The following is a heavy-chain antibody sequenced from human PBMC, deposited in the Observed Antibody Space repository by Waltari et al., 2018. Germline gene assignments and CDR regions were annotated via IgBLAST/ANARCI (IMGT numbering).Heavy chain of an antibody. V-gene: IGHV1-8*01. J-gene: IGHJ4*02. D-gene: IGHD2-15*01. Sequence: QVQLVQSGAEVKKPGASVKVSCKASGYTFSSYDINWLRQATGRGLEWMGWMNPNSGNTGYAQKFQGRVTMTRNTSISTAYMELSSLRSEDTAVYYCAIGRGFCSGGSCSQAFDHWGQGTLVTVSS. CDR3: AIGRGFCSGGSCSQAFDH. CDR2: MNPNSGNT. CDR1: GYTFSSYD.